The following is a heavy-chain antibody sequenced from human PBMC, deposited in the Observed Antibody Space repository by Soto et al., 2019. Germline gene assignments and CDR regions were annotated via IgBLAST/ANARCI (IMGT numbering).Heavy chain of an antibody. CDR1: GYTFTSYG. Sequence: VASVKVSCKASGYTFTSYGISWVRQAPGQGLEWMGWISAYNGNTNYAQKLQGRVTMTTDTSTSTAYMGLRSLRSDDTAVYYCASEGCHSGYVYFDYWGQGTLVTVSS. D-gene: IGHD5-12*01. V-gene: IGHV1-18*01. CDR3: ASEGCHSGYVYFDY. J-gene: IGHJ4*02. CDR2: ISAYNGNT.